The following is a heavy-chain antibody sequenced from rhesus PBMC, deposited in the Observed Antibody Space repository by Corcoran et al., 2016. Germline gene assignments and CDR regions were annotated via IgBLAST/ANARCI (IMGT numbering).Heavy chain of an antibody. J-gene: IGHJ4*01. CDR2: ISGRSGGT. Sequence: QVQLQESGPGLVKPSETLSLTCAVSGGSISSSNWWSWIRQPPGKGLEWIGYISGRSGGTYYNPSLKSRVTISPDTSKNQFSLKLSSVTAADTAVYYCARASYEDDYGYYYTDFDYWGQGVLVTVSS. CDR1: GGSISSSNW. V-gene: IGHV4-65*01. D-gene: IGHD3-9*01. CDR3: ARASYEDDYGYYYTDFDY.